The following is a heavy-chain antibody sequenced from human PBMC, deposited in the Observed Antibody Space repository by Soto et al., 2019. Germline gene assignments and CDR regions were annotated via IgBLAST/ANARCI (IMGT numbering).Heavy chain of an antibody. CDR3: ARGSVDSSSDRPGSDNWLDP. CDR2: IGTAGDT. Sequence: PGGSLRLSCAASGFTFSSYDMHWVRQATGKGLEWVSAIGTAGDTYYPGSVKGRFTISRENAKNSLYLQMNSLRAGDTAVYYCARGSVDSSSDRPGSDNWLDPWGQGPLVTVSS. CDR1: GFTFSSYD. D-gene: IGHD6-6*01. V-gene: IGHV3-13*01. J-gene: IGHJ5*02.